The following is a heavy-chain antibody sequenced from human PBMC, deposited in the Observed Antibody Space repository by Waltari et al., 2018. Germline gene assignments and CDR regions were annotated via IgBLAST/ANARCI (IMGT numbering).Heavy chain of an antibody. J-gene: IGHJ3*01. CDR2: ITSGGST. CDR1: GFTFGSYA. Sequence: EVQMLESGGGLVQPGGSLRLSCAASGFTFGSYAMIWVRQSTGKGLYWVSAITSGGSTYSADSVKGRFTISRDKNTLYLQMNSLRAEDTAVYYCAKDPNGDYIGAFDFWGQGTVVTVSS. D-gene: IGHD4-17*01. V-gene: IGHV3-23*01. CDR3: AKDPNGDYIGAFDF.